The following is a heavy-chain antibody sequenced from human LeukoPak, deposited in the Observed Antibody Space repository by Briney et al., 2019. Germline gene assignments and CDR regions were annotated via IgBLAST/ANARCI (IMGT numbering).Heavy chain of an antibody. Sequence: GASVKVSCKASGYTFTSYGISWVRQAPGQGLEWMGWISAYNGNTNYAQKLQGRVTMTTDTSTSTAYMELRSLRSDDTAVYYCARVPFIAAAGLSGVFDYWGQGTLVTVSS. J-gene: IGHJ4*02. V-gene: IGHV1-18*01. CDR3: ARVPFIAAAGLSGVFDY. CDR1: GYTFTSYG. D-gene: IGHD6-13*01. CDR2: ISAYNGNT.